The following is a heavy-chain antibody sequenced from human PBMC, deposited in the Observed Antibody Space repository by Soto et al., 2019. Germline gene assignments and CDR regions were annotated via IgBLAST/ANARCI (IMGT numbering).Heavy chain of an antibody. V-gene: IGHV3-11*06. CDR3: AGGEVAATSSAFDI. CDR1: GFTFSDYY. J-gene: IGHJ3*02. D-gene: IGHD2-15*01. CDR2: ISSSSSHT. Sequence: GGSLRLSCAASGFTFSDYYMSWIRQAPGKGLEWVSYISSSSSHTNYADSVKGRFTISRDNAKNSLYLQMNSLRAEDTAVYYCAGGEVAATSSAFDIWGQGTMVTVSS.